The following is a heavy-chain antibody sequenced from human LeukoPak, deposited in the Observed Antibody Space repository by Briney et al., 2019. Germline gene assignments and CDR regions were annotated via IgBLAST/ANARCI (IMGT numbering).Heavy chain of an antibody. D-gene: IGHD3-16*02. Sequence: SGGSLRLSCAASGFTLSSYVMHWVRQAPGKGLEWLAVISYDGSSTYYADSVKGRFTISRDSSKNTLYLQMNSLRAEDTAVYYCAKGITFGGVIVDYWGQGTLVTVSS. CDR3: AKGITFGGVIVDY. CDR2: ISYDGSST. J-gene: IGHJ4*02. CDR1: GFTLSSYV. V-gene: IGHV3-30*18.